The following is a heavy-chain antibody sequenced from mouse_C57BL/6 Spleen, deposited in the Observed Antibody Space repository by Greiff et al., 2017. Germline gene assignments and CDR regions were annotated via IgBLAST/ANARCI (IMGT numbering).Heavy chain of an antibody. J-gene: IGHJ4*01. Sequence: VQLQQSGAELVKPGASVKLSCTASGFNIKDYYMHWVKQRTEQGLEWIGRIDPEDGETKDAPKFQGKATITADTSSNTAYLQLSSLTADDTAVYYCARDSYAMDYWGQGTSVTVSS. V-gene: IGHV14-2*01. CDR2: IDPEDGET. CDR1: GFNIKDYY. CDR3: ARDSYAMDY.